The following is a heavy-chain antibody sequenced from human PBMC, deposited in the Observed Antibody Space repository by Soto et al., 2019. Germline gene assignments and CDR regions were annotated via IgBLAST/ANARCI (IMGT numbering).Heavy chain of an antibody. V-gene: IGHV4-31*03. CDR2: RYYTGST. CDR1: GGSIRTATYY. J-gene: IGHJ4*02. D-gene: IGHD6-6*01. CDR3: AGEKYGGSSLGWSGFDY. Sequence: QVQLQESGPGLVKPSQTLSLTCTVSGGSIRTATYYWSWIRQHPGKGLEWIGYRYYTGSTYSNPSFKGRVTISVDTSKNQLSLQLASATAADTAVYYCAGEKYGGSSLGWSGFDYWGQGTLVTVSS.